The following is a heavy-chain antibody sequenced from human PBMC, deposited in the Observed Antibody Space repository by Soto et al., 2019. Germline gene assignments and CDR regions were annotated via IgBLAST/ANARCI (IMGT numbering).Heavy chain of an antibody. CDR1: GFTFSSYA. Sequence: GGSLRLSCAASGFTFSSYAMSWVRQAPGKGLEWVSGISGSGGSTYYADSVKGRFTISRDDSKNTLYLQMNSLRAEDTAIFYCARDPFGYYVKYFDNWGQGTLVTVSS. CDR2: ISGSGGST. D-gene: IGHD1-26*01. CDR3: ARDPFGYYVKYFDN. V-gene: IGHV3-23*01. J-gene: IGHJ4*02.